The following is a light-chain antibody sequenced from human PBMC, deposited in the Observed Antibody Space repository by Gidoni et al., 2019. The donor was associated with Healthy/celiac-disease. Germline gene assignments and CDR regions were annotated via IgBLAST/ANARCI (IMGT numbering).Light chain of an antibody. J-gene: IGLJ2*01. Sequence: QSVLTQPPSASGTPGPRVTISCSGSSSNIGSNIVNWYQQLPGTAPKLLIYSNNQRPSGVPDRFSGSKSGTSASLAIGGLQSEDEADYYCAAWDDSLSGLVFGGGTKLTVL. CDR1: SSNIGSNI. V-gene: IGLV1-44*01. CDR3: AAWDDSLSGLV. CDR2: SNN.